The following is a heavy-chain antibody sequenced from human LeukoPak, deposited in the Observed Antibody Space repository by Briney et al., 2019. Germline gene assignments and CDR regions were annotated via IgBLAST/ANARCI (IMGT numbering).Heavy chain of an antibody. V-gene: IGHV1-18*01. D-gene: IGHD6-19*01. J-gene: IGHJ4*02. CDR3: ARYSSGWYYFVY. Sequence: KLQGRVTMTTDTSTSTAYMELRSLRSDDTAVYYCARYSSGWYYFVYWGQGTLVTVSS.